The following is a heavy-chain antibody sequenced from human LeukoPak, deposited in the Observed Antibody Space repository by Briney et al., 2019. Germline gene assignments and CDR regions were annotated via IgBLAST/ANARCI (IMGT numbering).Heavy chain of an antibody. V-gene: IGHV4-59*05. CDR3: ASLYSYGTNFDY. Sequence: SETLSLTCTVSGGSISSYYWSWIRQPPGKGLEWIGSIYYSGSTYYNPSLKSRVTISVDTSKNQFSLKLSSVTAADTAVYYCASLYSYGTNFDYWGQGTLVTVSS. D-gene: IGHD5-18*01. CDR2: IYYSGST. J-gene: IGHJ4*02. CDR1: GGSISSYY.